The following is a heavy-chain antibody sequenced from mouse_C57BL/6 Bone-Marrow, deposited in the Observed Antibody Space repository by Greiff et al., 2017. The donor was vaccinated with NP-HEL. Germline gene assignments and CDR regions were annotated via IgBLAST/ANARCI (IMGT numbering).Heavy chain of an antibody. CDR1: GYAFTNYL. D-gene: IGHD2-12*01. V-gene: IGHV1-54*01. CDR2: INPGSGGT. J-gene: IGHJ1*03. Sequence: VKLMESGAELVRPGTSVKVSCKASGYAFTNYLIEWVKQRPGQGLEWIGVINPGSGGTNYNEKFKGKATLTADKSSSTAYMQLSSLTSEDSAVYFCARDSPDWYFDVWGTGTTVTVSS. CDR3: ARDSPDWYFDV.